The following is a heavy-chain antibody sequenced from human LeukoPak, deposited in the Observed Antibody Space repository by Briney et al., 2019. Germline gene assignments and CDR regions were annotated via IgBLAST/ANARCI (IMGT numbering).Heavy chain of an antibody. Sequence: ASVKVSCKASGYTLTSYGISWVRQAPGQGLEWMGWISAYNGNTNYAQKLQGRVTMTTDTSTSTAYMELRSLRSDDTAVYYCARYRLGYCSSTSCYRAEYYYYYMDVWGKGTTVTISS. CDR1: GYTLTSYG. J-gene: IGHJ6*03. V-gene: IGHV1-18*01. CDR3: ARYRLGYCSSTSCYRAEYYYYYMDV. CDR2: ISAYNGNT. D-gene: IGHD2-2*02.